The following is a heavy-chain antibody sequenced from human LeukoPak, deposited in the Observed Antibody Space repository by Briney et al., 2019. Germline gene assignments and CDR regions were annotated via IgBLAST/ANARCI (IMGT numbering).Heavy chain of an antibody. V-gene: IGHV3-30-3*01. CDR2: ISYDGSNK. D-gene: IGHD2-2*01. Sequence: GGSLRLSCAASGFTFSSYAMHWVRQAPGKGLEWVAVISYDGSNKYYADSVKGRFTIFRDNSKNTLYLRMNSLRAEDTAVYYCARDRGYCSSTSCPDTGYYYYGMDVWGQGTTVTVSS. CDR1: GFTFSSYA. CDR3: ARDRGYCSSTSCPDTGYYYYGMDV. J-gene: IGHJ6*02.